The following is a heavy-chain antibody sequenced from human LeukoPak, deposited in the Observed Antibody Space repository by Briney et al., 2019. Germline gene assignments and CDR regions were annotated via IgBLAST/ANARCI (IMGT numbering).Heavy chain of an antibody. CDR2: FDPEDGET. D-gene: IGHD2-15*01. CDR1: GYTLTELS. J-gene: IGHJ1*01. V-gene: IGHV1-24*01. CDR3: ATAVVAATRSEYFQH. Sequence: VASVKVSCTVSGYTLTELSMHWVRQAPGKGLEWMGGFDPEDGETIYAQKFQGRVTMTEDTSTDTAYMELSSLRSEDTAVYYCATAVVAATRSEYFQHWGQGTLVTVSS.